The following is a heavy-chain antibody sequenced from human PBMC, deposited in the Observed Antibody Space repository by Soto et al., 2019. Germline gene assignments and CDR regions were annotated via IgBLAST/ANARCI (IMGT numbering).Heavy chain of an antibody. CDR3: ARMVAGGRITMVRGVIDY. D-gene: IGHD3-10*01. CDR1: GGSISSSSYY. V-gene: IGHV4-39*01. J-gene: IGHJ4*02. CDR2: IYYSGST. Sequence: PSETLSLTCTVSGGSISSSSYYWGWIRQPPGKGLEWIGSIYYSGSTCYNPSLKSRVTISVDTSKNQFSLKLSSVTAADTAVYYCARMVAGGRITMVRGVIDYWGQGTLVTVSS.